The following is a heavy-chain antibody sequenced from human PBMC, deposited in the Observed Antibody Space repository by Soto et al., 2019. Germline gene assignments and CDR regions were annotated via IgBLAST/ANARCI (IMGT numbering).Heavy chain of an antibody. D-gene: IGHD2-2*01. Sequence: QVQLVQSGAEVKKPGASVKVSCKASGGTFSSYAISWVRQAPGQGLEWMGGIIPISGTAIYAQKFQGRVTITEDESTSPAYMKLSSLRSEDTAVYYCARAQGSSTSLEINDYYYYDMDVWGQGTTVTVSS. CDR1: GGTFSSYA. V-gene: IGHV1-69*01. CDR2: IIPISGTA. CDR3: ARAQGSSTSLEINDYYYYDMDV. J-gene: IGHJ6*02.